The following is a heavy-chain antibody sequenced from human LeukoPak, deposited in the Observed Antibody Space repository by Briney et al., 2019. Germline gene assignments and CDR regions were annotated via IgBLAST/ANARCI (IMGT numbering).Heavy chain of an antibody. CDR3: TRGNWNYDYYYYYMDV. V-gene: IGHV3-49*04. Sequence: GRSLRLSCTASGFTFGDYAMSWVRQAPGKGLEWVGFIRSKAYGGTTEYAAPVKGRFTISRDDSKSIAYLQMNSLKTEDTAVYYCTRGNWNYDYYYYYMDVWGKGTTVTVSS. J-gene: IGHJ6*03. D-gene: IGHD1-7*01. CDR2: IRSKAYGGTT. CDR1: GFTFGDYA.